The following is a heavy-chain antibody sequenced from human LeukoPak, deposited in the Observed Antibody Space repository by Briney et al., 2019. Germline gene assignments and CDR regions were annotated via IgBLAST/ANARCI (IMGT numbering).Heavy chain of an antibody. CDR2: IYYSGST. CDR1: GVSISSGGYY. V-gene: IGHV4-61*08. CDR3: ARGVGYYDSSGYYGDAFDI. D-gene: IGHD3-22*01. Sequence: PSQTLSLTCTVSGVSISSGGYYWSWIRQHPGKGLEWIGYIYYSGSTNYNPSLKSRVTISVDTSKNQFSLKLSSVTAADTAVYYCARGVGYYDSSGYYGDAFDIWGQGTMVTVSS. J-gene: IGHJ3*02.